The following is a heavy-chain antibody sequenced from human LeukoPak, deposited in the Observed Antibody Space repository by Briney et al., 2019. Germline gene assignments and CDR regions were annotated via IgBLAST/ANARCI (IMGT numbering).Heavy chain of an antibody. D-gene: IGHD1-14*01. CDR1: GFTFDDYA. Sequence: PGRSLRLSCAASGFTFDDYAMHWVRQAPGKGLEWVSGISWNSGSIGYADSVKGRFTISRDNAKNSLYLQMNSLRAEDMALYYCAKNIATGNRLYYFDYWGQGTLVTVSS. CDR3: AKNIATGNRLYYFDY. J-gene: IGHJ4*02. V-gene: IGHV3-9*03. CDR2: ISWNSGSI.